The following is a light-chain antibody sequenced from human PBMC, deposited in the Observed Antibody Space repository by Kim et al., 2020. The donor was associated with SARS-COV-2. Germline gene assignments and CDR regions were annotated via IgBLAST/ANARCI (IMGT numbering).Light chain of an antibody. CDR1: QTSSSY. CDR2: AAS. J-gene: IGKJ3*01. Sequence: AAVGDRITIPCRASQTSSSYLAWYQQKPGKAPKLLIYAASTLQSGVPSRFSGSRSGTEFTLTITSLQPEDFATYYCQHLNTSPFSFGPGTKVDIK. CDR3: QHLNTSPFS. V-gene: IGKV1-9*01.